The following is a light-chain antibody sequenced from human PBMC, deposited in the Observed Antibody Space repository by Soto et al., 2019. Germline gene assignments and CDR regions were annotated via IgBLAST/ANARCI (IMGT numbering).Light chain of an antibody. CDR1: QSVSSY. V-gene: IGKV3-11*01. Sequence: EIVLTQSPATLSLSPGERVTLSYRASQSVSSYLAWYQQRPGQPPRFLIYEASNRASGVPARFSGSGSGTDFTLTISSLEPEDFAVYYCQQRSNWPYTFGQGTKLEIK. CDR3: QQRSNWPYT. J-gene: IGKJ2*01. CDR2: EAS.